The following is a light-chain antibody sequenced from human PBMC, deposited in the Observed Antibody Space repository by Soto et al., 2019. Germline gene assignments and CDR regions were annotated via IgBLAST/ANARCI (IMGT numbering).Light chain of an antibody. V-gene: IGKV1-5*03. CDR2: KAS. Sequence: IRIAQYPSSLSSSVGDKVNITCRASQTISNWLAWYQQKPGKAPKLLIYKASTLESGVPSRFSGSGSGTEFTLTISSLQPEDFATYYCQQTLSFPPTFGQGTKVDIK. CDR1: QTISNW. CDR3: QQTLSFPPT. J-gene: IGKJ1*01.